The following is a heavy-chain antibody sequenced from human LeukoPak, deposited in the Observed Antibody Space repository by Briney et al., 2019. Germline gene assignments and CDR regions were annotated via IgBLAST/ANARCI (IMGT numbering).Heavy chain of an antibody. D-gene: IGHD2-15*01. J-gene: IGHJ4*02. CDR1: GYTFTSYY. V-gene: IGHV1-46*01. CDR2: INPSGGST. Sequence: ASVKVSCKAPGYTFTSYYMHWVRQAPGQGLEWMGIINPSGGSTSYAQKFQGRVTMTRDMSTSTVYMELSSLRSEDTAVYYCASSPLYCSGGSCYENDYWGQGTLVTVSS. CDR3: ASSPLYCSGGSCYENDY.